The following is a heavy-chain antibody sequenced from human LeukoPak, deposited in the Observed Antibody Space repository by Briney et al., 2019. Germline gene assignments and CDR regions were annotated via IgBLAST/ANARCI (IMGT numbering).Heavy chain of an antibody. CDR3: ARLQYCSGTSCYWFDP. CDR1: GGSISSGLYS. Sequence: SETLSLTCDVSGGSISSGLYSWSWIRQPLGKGLEWIGYIYHTGSTYHNPSLKSRVTISVDTSKNQFSLRLSSVTAADTAVYYCARLQYCSGTSCYWFDPWGQGTLVTVSS. J-gene: IGHJ5*02. V-gene: IGHV4-30-2*01. D-gene: IGHD2-2*01. CDR2: IYHTGST.